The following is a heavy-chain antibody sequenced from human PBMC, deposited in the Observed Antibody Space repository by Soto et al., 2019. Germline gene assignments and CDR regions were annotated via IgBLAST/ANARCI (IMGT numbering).Heavy chain of an antibody. Sequence: QVQLVQSGAEVKKPGSSVKVSCKDSGGTFSTYSMFWVRQAPGQGLEWMGRIIPMLGVRNYAQRFQDRVTIIADKSTATVHMELSSLRSADTALYYCTIGSWSGEVFDICGQGTMVTVSS. CDR3: TIGSWSGEVFDI. V-gene: IGHV1-69*02. J-gene: IGHJ3*02. CDR2: IIPMLGVR. CDR1: GGTFSTYS. D-gene: IGHD2-21*01.